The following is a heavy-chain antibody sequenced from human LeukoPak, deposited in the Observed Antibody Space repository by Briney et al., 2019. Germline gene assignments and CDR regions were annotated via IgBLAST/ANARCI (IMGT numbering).Heavy chain of an antibody. V-gene: IGHV3-30*02. CDR3: GYYNSGSYSTPDS. D-gene: IGHD3-10*01. J-gene: IGHJ5*01. CDR2: IHTDQTIQ. CDR1: GFIFSNYG. Sequence: GGSLRLSCAASGFIFSNYGMHWVRQAPGKGLEWVAYIHTDQTIQYYADSVKGRFTISRDNSKNTLYLQMKTLRSEDTAVYYCGYYNSGSYSTPDSWGQGTQVTVSS.